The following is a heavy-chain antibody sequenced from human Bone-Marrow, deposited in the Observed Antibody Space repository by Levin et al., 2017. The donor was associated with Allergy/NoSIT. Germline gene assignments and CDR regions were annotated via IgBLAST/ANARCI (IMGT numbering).Heavy chain of an antibody. V-gene: IGHV4-59*01. Sequence: KSSETLSLTCTVSGGSISSYYWGWIRQPPGKGLEWIGNIYYSGSTNYNPSLKSRVTISVDTSKNQFSLKVSSVTAADTAVYYCARGQWLALDAFDIWGQGTMVTVSS. CDR3: ARGQWLALDAFDI. D-gene: IGHD6-19*01. J-gene: IGHJ3*02. CDR1: GGSISSYY. CDR2: IYYSGST.